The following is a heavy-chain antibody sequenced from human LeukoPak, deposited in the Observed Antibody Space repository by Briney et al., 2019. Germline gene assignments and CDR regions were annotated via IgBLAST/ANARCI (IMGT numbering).Heavy chain of an antibody. CDR1: GFTLSSYW. Sequence: GGSLRLSCVASGFTLSSYWMSWVRQAPGKGLEWVANIKQDGSEKYYVDSVMGRFTISRDNAKNSLYLQMNSLRAEDTAVYYCARGRGASRRGYLDYWGQGTLVTVSS. J-gene: IGHJ4*02. CDR2: IKQDGSEK. CDR3: ARGRGASRRGYLDY. V-gene: IGHV3-7*03.